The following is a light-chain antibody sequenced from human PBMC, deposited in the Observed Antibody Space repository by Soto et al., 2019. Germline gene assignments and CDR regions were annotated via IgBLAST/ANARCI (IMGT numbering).Light chain of an antibody. CDR1: QDISDY. J-gene: IGKJ4*01. V-gene: IGKV1-9*01. CDR2: AAS. Sequence: DSQMTESPSTLSAAVGGRITITSRASQDISDYLAWYQQRPGKAPKLLIYAASTLQSGVPSRFSGSGSGTEITLTISSLQPEHFATYACQQLKSYPLTFGGGTKVDIK. CDR3: QQLKSYPLT.